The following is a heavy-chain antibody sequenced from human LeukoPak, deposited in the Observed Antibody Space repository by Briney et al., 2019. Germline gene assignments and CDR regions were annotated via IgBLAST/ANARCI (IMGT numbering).Heavy chain of an antibody. J-gene: IGHJ1*01. D-gene: IGHD1-26*01. CDR3: VRDRYSGSPGDFQH. CDR1: GFTFSSYW. Sequence: GGSLRLSRAASGFTFSSYWMHWVRQAPGKGLVWVSRINSDATSSSYADSVKGRFTISRDNAKNILSLQMNSLRAEDTAVYYCVRDRYSGSPGDFQHWGQGTLVTVSS. V-gene: IGHV3-74*01. CDR2: INSDATSS.